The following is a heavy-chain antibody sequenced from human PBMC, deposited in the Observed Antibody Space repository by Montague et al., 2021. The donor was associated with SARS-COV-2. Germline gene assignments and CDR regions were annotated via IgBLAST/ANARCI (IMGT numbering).Heavy chain of an antibody. V-gene: IGHV3-23*01. J-gene: IGHJ4*02. Sequence: SLRLSCAASGFTFTSHPMRWVRQAPGKGLEWVSGISGGGESTYYADSVKGRFIVSRDNSKNTPHLQMNSLRAEDTAVYYCARDPQYSESWLYTIFENGGQGIRVTVSS. CDR2: ISGGGEST. CDR3: ARDPQYSESWLYTIFEN. CDR1: GFTFTSHP. D-gene: IGHD1-26*01.